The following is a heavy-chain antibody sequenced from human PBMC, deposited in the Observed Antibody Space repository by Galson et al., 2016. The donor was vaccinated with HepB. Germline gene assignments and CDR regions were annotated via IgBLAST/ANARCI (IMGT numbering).Heavy chain of an antibody. CDR3: ARVRGYNWHGGVFDY. D-gene: IGHD1-20*01. Sequence: CAISGDSVSSNSAAWNWIRQSPSRGLEWLGRTYYRSKWYNDYAVSVKSRITINPDTSKNQFSLQLNSVTPEDTAVFYCARVRGYNWHGGVFDYWGQGTLVTVSS. CDR2: TYYRSKWYN. V-gene: IGHV6-1*01. CDR1: GDSVSSNSAA. J-gene: IGHJ4*02.